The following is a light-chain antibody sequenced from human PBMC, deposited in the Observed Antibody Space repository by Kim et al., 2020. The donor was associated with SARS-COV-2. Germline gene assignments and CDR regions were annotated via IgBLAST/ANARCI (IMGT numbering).Light chain of an antibody. CDR3: QQGYST. Sequence: DIQMTQSPSSLSASVGDRVTITCRASQSISTYLNWYQQRPGKAPTLLIYAASSLPSGVPSRFSGSGSGTDFTPTISSLQPEDFATYYCQQGYSTFGQGTKLEI. CDR2: AAS. V-gene: IGKV1-39*01. J-gene: IGKJ2*01. CDR1: QSISTY.